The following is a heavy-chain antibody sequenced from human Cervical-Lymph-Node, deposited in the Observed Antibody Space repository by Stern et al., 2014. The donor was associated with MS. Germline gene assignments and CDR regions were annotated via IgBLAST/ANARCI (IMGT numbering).Heavy chain of an antibody. CDR3: AGAGASFAP. CDR1: GGSISSGSYY. J-gene: IGHJ5*02. V-gene: IGHV4-61*02. Sequence: QVQLQESGPGLVKPSQTLSLTCTVSGGSISSGSYYWSWLRQPAGKGLEWIGRIYITGSTNYNPSLKSRVTISVDTSKNQFFLTLKSVTAADTAVYYCAGAGASFAPWGQGTLVTVSS. D-gene: IGHD3-10*01. CDR2: IYITGST.